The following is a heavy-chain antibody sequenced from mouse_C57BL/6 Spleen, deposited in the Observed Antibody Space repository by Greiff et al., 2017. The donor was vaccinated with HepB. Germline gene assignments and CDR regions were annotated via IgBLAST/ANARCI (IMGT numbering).Heavy chain of an antibody. V-gene: IGHV5-12*01. CDR1: GFTFSDYY. J-gene: IGHJ2*01. CDR2: ISNGGGST. D-gene: IGHD1-1*01. Sequence: DVQLVESGGGLVQPGGSLKLSCAASGFTFSDYYMYWVRQTPEKRLEWVAYISNGGGSTYYPDTVKGRFTISRDNAKNTLYLQMSRLKSEDTAMYYCARQGDYYGSSPYFDYWGQGTTLTVSS. CDR3: ARQGDYYGSSPYFDY.